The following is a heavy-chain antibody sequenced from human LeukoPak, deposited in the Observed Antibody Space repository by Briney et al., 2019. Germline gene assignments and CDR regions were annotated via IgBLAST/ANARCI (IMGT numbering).Heavy chain of an antibody. D-gene: IGHD3-10*01. CDR1: GFTFSRYT. CDR3: AREGRGGFDS. Sequence: GGSLRLSCAASGFTFSRYTMNWVRQAPGKGLEWVSSISSSGYYIYQADSVKGRFTISRDNAKNSLYLQMNSLRADDTAVYYCAREGRGGFDSWGQGTLVTVSS. V-gene: IGHV3-21*01. CDR2: ISSSGYYI. J-gene: IGHJ4*02.